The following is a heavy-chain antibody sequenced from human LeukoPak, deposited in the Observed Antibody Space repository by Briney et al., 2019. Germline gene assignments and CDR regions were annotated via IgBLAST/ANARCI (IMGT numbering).Heavy chain of an antibody. CDR1: GGSISSSSYY. J-gene: IGHJ4*02. Sequence: SETLSLTCTVSGGSISSSSYYWSWIRPPAGKGLEWIGRIYTSGSTNYNPSLKSRVTMSVDTSKNQFSLKLSSVTAADTAVYYCARDGGSYFGSPNFDYWGQGTLVTVSS. CDR3: ARDGGSYFGSPNFDY. V-gene: IGHV4-61*02. D-gene: IGHD1-26*01. CDR2: IYTSGST.